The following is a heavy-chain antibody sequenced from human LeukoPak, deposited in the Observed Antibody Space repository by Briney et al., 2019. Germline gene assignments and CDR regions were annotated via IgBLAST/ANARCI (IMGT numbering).Heavy chain of an antibody. CDR1: GFTLTSYG. CDR3: AKGRDHDTFPDAFDI. J-gene: IGHJ3*02. V-gene: IGHV3-23*01. CDR2: ISSIGGNT. D-gene: IGHD2/OR15-2a*01. Sequence: GGCLRLSRAATGFTLTSYGMSWVPDAPGGGLGWVLAISSIGGNTYYADTVKGRFIISRDSSKNTLYLQMSSLRVEDTAVFHCAKGRDHDTFPDAFDIWGQGTMVTVSS.